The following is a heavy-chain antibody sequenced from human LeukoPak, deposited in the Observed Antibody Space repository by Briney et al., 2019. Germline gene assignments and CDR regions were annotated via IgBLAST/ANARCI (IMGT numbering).Heavy chain of an antibody. CDR2: IIPIFGTA. J-gene: IGHJ4*02. CDR3: ARGPLDYDTLTTPHFDY. Sequence: SVKVPCKASGGTFSSYAISWVRQAPGQGLEWMGRIIPIFGTANYAQKFQGRVTITTDESTSTAYMELSSLRSEDTAVYYCARGPLDYDTLTTPHFDYWGQGTLVTVSS. V-gene: IGHV1-69*05. D-gene: IGHD3-9*01. CDR1: GGTFSSYA.